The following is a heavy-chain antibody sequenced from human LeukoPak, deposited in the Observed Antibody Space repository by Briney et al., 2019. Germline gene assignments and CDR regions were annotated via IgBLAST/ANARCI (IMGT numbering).Heavy chain of an antibody. J-gene: IGHJ4*02. D-gene: IGHD2-15*01. CDR3: TKEGATGSRYNFDY. CDR2: ISDDGRTE. V-gene: IGHV3-30*18. Sequence: LTGGSLRLSCAASGFTFSSHGMHWVRQAPGRGLEWVAVISDDGRTEYYADSVKGRFTISRDNSKNTVSLQMNSLRDDDTAVFYCTKEGATGSRYNFDYWGQGTLVTVSS. CDR1: GFTFSSHG.